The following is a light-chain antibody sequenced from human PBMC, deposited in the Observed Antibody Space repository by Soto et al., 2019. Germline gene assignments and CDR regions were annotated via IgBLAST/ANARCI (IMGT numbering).Light chain of an antibody. CDR2: NAA. Sequence: IVLTQFPGTLSLSPGESVTFSCRASHSVSNSFLAWYQQKHGQAPRLLIYNAASRAGGIPDRFRGSGSGTDFTLTISRLEPEDFAVYFCQQYGSSPFTFGPGTKVEIK. J-gene: IGKJ3*01. CDR1: HSVSNSF. V-gene: IGKV3-20*01. CDR3: QQYGSSPFT.